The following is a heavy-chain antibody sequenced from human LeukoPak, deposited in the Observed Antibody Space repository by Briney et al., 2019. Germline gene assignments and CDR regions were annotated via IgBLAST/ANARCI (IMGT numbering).Heavy chain of an antibody. Sequence: GGSLRLSRAASGFTFSSYEMNWVRQPPGKGLEWVSGISWNSGSIGYADSVKGRFTISRDNAKNSLYLQMNSLRAEDTALYYCAKDTGYYYDSSNYWVWGQGTLVTVSS. V-gene: IGHV3-9*01. CDR3: AKDTGYYYDSSNYWV. CDR2: ISWNSGSI. J-gene: IGHJ4*02. CDR1: GFTFSSYE. D-gene: IGHD3-22*01.